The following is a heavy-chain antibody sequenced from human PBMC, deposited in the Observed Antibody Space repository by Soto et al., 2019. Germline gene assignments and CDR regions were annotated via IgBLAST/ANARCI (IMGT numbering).Heavy chain of an antibody. CDR1: GFTFSSYA. J-gene: IGHJ4*02. V-gene: IGHV3-23*01. Sequence: PGGSLRLSCAASGFTFSSYAMSWVRQAPGKGLEWVSAISGSGGSTYYADSVKGRFTISRDNSKNTLYLQMNSLGAEDTAVYYCARGSGSYFWYFDYWGQGTLVTVSS. D-gene: IGHD1-26*01. CDR3: ARGSGSYFWYFDY. CDR2: ISGSGGST.